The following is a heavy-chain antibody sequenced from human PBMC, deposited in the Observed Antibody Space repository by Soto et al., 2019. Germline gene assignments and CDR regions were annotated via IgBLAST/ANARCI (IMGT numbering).Heavy chain of an antibody. CDR3: AREEDDYGDDAPLAH. CDR1: GFPFNTFW. J-gene: IGHJ4*02. CDR2: FNWVGSDS. D-gene: IGHD4-17*01. Sequence: EVQLVESGGGSVQPGGPLGPSWAASGFPFNTFWMHWVRQAPGKGLVWVSRFNWVGSDSTYADSVKGRFTISRDNAKNTLYLQMNSLRAEDTAVYYCAREEDDYGDDAPLAHWGQGTLVTVSS. V-gene: IGHV3-74*01.